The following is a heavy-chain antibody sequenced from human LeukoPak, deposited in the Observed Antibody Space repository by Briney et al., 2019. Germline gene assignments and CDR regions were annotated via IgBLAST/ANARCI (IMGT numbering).Heavy chain of an antibody. CDR3: ARMGGSGSYYNRNAFDM. V-gene: IGHV2-70*11. CDR2: IDWDDDK. D-gene: IGHD3-10*01. CDR1: GFSLSTSGMC. Sequence: ESGPTLWNPTQTLTLTCTFSGFSLSTSGMCVSWIRQPPAKALEWLARIDWDDDKYYSTYLKTRLTISKDTSKNQVVLTMTNLDPVDTATYYCARMGGSGSYYNRNAFDMWGQGTMVTVSS. J-gene: IGHJ3*02.